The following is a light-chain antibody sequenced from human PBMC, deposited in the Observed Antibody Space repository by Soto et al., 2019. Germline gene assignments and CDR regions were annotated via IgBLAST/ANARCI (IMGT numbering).Light chain of an antibody. CDR3: QQTYSNLWT. CDR1: QTISRY. J-gene: IGKJ1*01. Sequence: DIQMTPSPSSLSASVGDRVTITCRASQTISRYLNWYQQKPGTAPKLLIYASSTLQSGVPARFSGRGSGTDFTLTISSLQPEDFAHYYCQQTYSNLWTFGQGTKVDIK. V-gene: IGKV1-39*01. CDR2: ASS.